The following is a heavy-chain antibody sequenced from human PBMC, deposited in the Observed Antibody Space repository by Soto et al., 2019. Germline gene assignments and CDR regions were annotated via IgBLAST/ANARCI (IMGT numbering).Heavy chain of an antibody. J-gene: IGHJ4*02. Sequence: PGGSLRLSCAASGFTFSSYAMSWVRQAPGKGLEWVSGISGGGGTKYYADSGKGRFTISRDNSKNTLYLQMNSLRAEDTAVYYCARDEHIVVVTTIQIDYWGQGPLVTVSS. CDR3: ARDEHIVVVTTIQIDY. D-gene: IGHD2-21*02. V-gene: IGHV3-23*01. CDR2: ISGGGGTK. CDR1: GFTFSSYA.